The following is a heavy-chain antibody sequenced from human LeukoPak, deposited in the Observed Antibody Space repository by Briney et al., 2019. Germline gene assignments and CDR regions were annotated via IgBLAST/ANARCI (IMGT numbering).Heavy chain of an antibody. D-gene: IGHD1-26*01. Sequence: PGGSLRLSCAASGFTFSSYAMSWVRQAPGKGLEWVANIKQDGSEKHYVDSVKGRFTISRDNAENSLFLQMNNLRAEDTAIYYCVNYDTTTGQSDYWGQGTLVTVSS. V-gene: IGHV3-7*01. CDR3: VNYDTTTGQSDY. CDR2: IKQDGSEK. CDR1: GFTFSSYA. J-gene: IGHJ4*02.